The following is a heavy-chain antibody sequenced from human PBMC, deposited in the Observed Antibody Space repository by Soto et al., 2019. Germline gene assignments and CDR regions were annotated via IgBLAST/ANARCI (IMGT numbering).Heavy chain of an antibody. CDR1: GGSISSGNYY. V-gene: IGHV4-39*07. CDR2: ISTSGTT. Sequence: SETLSLTCTVSGGSISSGNYYWGWIRQPPGKGLEWIGSISTSGTTYYNPSLRSRVTISVDTSKNQFSLKLSSVTAADTAVYYCARGYYDSRGYSNPFDCWGQGALVTVSS. CDR3: ARGYYDSRGYSNPFDC. J-gene: IGHJ4*02. D-gene: IGHD3-22*01.